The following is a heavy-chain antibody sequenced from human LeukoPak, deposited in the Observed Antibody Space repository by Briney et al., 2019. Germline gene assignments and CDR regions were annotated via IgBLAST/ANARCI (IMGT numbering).Heavy chain of an antibody. D-gene: IGHD2-2*03. J-gene: IGHJ6*02. CDR3: ARDGGLGHCSSTSCPGDGMDV. CDR1: GGSFSGYY. CDR2: INYSGST. V-gene: IGHV4-34*01. Sequence: SETLSLTCAVYGGSFSGYYWSWIRQPPGKGLEWIGEINYSGSTNYNPSLKSRVTISVDTSKNQFSLKLSSVTAADTAVYHCARDGGLGHCSSTSCPGDGMDVWGQGTTVTVSS.